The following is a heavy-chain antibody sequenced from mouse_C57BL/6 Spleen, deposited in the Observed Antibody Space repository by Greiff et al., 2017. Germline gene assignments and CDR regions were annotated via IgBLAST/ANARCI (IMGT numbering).Heavy chain of an antibody. CDR3: ARWDDSAAMDY. Sequence: VQLQQSGAELVKPGASVKLSCTASGFNIKDYYMHWVKQRTEQGLEWIGRIDPEDGETKYAPKFQGKATITADKSSSTAYMELRSLTSEDSAVYFCARWDDSAAMDYWGQGTSVTVSS. D-gene: IGHD2-4*01. J-gene: IGHJ4*01. CDR2: IDPEDGET. CDR1: GFNIKDYY. V-gene: IGHV14-2*01.